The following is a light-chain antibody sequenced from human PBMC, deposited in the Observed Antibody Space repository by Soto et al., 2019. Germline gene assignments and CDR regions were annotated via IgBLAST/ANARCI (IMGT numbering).Light chain of an antibody. CDR1: QGISSY. CDR3: QQYYSYPFT. Sequence: AIRMTQSPSSFSASTGDRVTITCRASQGISSYLAWYQQKPGKAPKLLIYAASTLQSGVPSRFSGSGSGTDFTLTISCLQYEDFATYYCQQYYSYPFTLGPGTKVDIK. CDR2: AAS. V-gene: IGKV1-8*01. J-gene: IGKJ3*01.